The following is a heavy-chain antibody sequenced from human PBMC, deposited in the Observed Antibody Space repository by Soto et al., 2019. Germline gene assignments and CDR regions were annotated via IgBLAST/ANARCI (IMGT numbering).Heavy chain of an antibody. CDR1: GFTFSSYA. CDR3: ARTRLYDSGGYHRDGLDI. CDR2: ISGAGDST. J-gene: IGHJ3*02. D-gene: IGHD3-22*01. Sequence: GGSLSLSCAASGFTFSSYAMTWVRQGPGKGLEWVSGISGAGDSTYYGDSVKGRFTISRDNSENTLFLQMSSLRVEDTAVYYCARTRLYDSGGYHRDGLDIWGQGTVVTVS. V-gene: IGHV3-23*01.